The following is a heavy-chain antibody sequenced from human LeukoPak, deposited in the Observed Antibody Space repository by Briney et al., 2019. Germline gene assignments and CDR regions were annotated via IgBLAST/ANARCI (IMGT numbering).Heavy chain of an antibody. V-gene: IGHV3-64D*09. D-gene: IGHD3-3*02. CDR2: IHHDGSGT. CDR3: LKDPFFYYGSDV. CDR1: GDTSGTYS. J-gene: IGHJ6*02. Sequence: GGSLRLSCLASGDTSGTYSMYRLRQTPGKGLEFVSAIHHDGSGTFYADSVKGRFIISRDNSKNTLYLQMSSLRAEDTAVYYCLKDPFFYYGSDVWGQGTTVTVSS.